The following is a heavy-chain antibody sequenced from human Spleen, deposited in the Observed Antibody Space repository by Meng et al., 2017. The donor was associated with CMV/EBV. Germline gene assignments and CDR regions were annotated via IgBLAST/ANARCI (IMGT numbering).Heavy chain of an antibody. CDR2: ISSSSSYM. CDR3: ARDSKYSSSSVDYYYYGMDV. Sequence: GGSLRLSCAASGFTFSTYSMNWVRQAPGKGLEWVSSISSSSSYMYYADSVKGRFTISRDNAKNSLYLQMNSLRAEDTAVYYCARDSKYSSSSVDYYYYGMDVWGQGTTVTVSS. J-gene: IGHJ6*02. D-gene: IGHD6-6*01. V-gene: IGHV3-21*04. CDR1: GFTFSTYS.